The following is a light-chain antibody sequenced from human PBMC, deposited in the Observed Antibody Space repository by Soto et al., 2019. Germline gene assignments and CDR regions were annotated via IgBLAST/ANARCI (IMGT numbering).Light chain of an antibody. V-gene: IGKV1-5*03. CDR1: QSISFW. Sequence: DIQMTQSPSTLSASVGDRVTITCRASQSISFWLAWYQQKPGKAPKLLIYKASSLESGVPSRFSGSGSGTEFTLTITSLQPDDFATYSCQQYNSYSPSAFGGGTKVEI. J-gene: IGKJ4*01. CDR3: QQYNSYSPSA. CDR2: KAS.